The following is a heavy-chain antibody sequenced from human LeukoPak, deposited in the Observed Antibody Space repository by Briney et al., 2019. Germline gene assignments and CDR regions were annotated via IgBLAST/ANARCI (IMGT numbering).Heavy chain of an antibody. Sequence: QPGGSLRLSCAASGFSFNSYAMSGVRQAPGKGLEWVSAISGSGGSTYYADSVKGRFTISRDNSKNTLYLQMNSLRAEDTAVYYCAKVPHAREPYFDYWGQGTLVTVSS. J-gene: IGHJ4*02. CDR1: GFSFNSYA. CDR2: ISGSGGST. V-gene: IGHV3-23*01. D-gene: IGHD1-14*01. CDR3: AKVPHAREPYFDY.